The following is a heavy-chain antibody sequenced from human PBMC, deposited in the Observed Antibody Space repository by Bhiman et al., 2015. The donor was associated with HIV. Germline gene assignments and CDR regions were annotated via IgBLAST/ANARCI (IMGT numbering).Heavy chain of an antibody. D-gene: IGHD5-12*01. CDR1: GFTFSSFG. Sequence: QVQLVESGGGVVQPGRSLRLSCTASGFTFSSFGMHWVRQAPGKGLEWVAVISYDGNNKYYADSVKGRFTISRDNSKNTLYLQMSSLRAEDTAVYYCAKYTGYSGYDYYYYYGMDVWGQGTTVTVSS. CDR2: ISYDGNNK. V-gene: IGHV3-30*18. J-gene: IGHJ6*02. CDR3: AKYTGYSGYDYYYYYGMDV.